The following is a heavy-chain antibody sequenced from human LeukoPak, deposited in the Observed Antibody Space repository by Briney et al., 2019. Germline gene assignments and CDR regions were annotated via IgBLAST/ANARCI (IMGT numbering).Heavy chain of an antibody. D-gene: IGHD6-19*01. CDR1: GGSFSNYY. J-gene: IGHJ4*02. V-gene: IGHV4-34*01. CDR3: ARATSYRGWLGH. Sequence: LETLSLTCVAYGGSFSNYYWSWIRQPPGKGLEWIGEINHSGSTTYNPSLKSRVTISVDTSKNQFSLKLSSVTAADTAVYYCARATSYRGWLGHWGQGTLVTVSS. CDR2: INHSGST.